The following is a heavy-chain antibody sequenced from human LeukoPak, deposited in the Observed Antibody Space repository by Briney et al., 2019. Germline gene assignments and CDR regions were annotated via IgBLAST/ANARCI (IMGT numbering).Heavy chain of an antibody. CDR2: ISSTSSTL. CDR1: GFTFSGYS. D-gene: IGHD5-12*01. J-gene: IGHJ4*02. V-gene: IGHV3-48*01. Sequence: GGSLRLSRAASGFTFSGYSMNWVRQAPGKGLEWVSYISSTSSTLLYTDSVKGRFIISRDNAKNSLYLQMNSLRAEDTAVYYCARESAYAFDYWGQGILVTVSS. CDR3: ARESAYAFDY.